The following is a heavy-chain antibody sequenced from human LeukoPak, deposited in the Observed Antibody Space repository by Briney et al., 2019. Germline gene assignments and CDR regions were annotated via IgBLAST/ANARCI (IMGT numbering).Heavy chain of an antibody. Sequence: PSQTLSLTCTVSGGSISSGGYYWSWIRQPPGKGLEWIGYIYHSGSTYYNPSLKSRVTISVDKSKNQFSLKLNSVTAADTAVYYCARAPNQPSSGYYSFDYWGQGTLVTVSS. CDR2: IYHSGST. CDR1: GGSISSGGYY. J-gene: IGHJ4*02. V-gene: IGHV4-30-2*01. D-gene: IGHD3-22*01. CDR3: ARAPNQPSSGYYSFDY.